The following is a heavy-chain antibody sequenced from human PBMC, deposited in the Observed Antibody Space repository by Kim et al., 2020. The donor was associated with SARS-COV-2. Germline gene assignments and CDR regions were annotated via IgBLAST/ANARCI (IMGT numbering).Heavy chain of an antibody. Sequence: GGSLRLSCAASGFTFSSYGMHLVRQAPGKGLEWVAVISYDGSNKYYADSVKGRFTISRDNSKNTLYLQMNSLRAEDTAVYYCAKDQGYSSSWDYYYYGMDVWGQGTTVTVSS. CDR1: GFTFSSYG. CDR3: AKDQGYSSSWDYYYYGMDV. D-gene: IGHD6-13*01. CDR2: ISYDGSNK. J-gene: IGHJ6*02. V-gene: IGHV3-30*18.